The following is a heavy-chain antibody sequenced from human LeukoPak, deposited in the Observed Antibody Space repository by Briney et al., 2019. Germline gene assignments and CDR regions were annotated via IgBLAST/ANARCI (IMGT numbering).Heavy chain of an antibody. V-gene: IGHV5-51*01. CDR2: IYPGDSDT. D-gene: IGHD3-10*01. CDR3: ARSLLWFGEPNDAFVI. Sequence: GEPLKISCKGSGYSFTSYWIGWVRQMPGKGLEWMGIIYPGDSDTRSSPSFQGQVTISADKSISTAYLQWSSLKASDTAMYYCARSLLWFGEPNDAFVIWGQGTMGTLSS. J-gene: IGHJ3*02. CDR1: GYSFTSYW.